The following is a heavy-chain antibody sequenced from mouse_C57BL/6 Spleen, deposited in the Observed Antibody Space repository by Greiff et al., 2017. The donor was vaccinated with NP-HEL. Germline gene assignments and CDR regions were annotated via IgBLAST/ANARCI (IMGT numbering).Heavy chain of an antibody. CDR3: TRERDEDAMDY. CDR2: ISSGGDYI. Sequence: EVQGVESGEGLVKPGGSLKLSCAASGFTFSSYAMSWVRQTPEKRLEWVAYISSGGDYIYYADTVKGRFTISRDNARNTLYLQMSSLKSEDTAMYYCTRERDEDAMDYWGQGTSVTVSS. V-gene: IGHV5-9-1*02. J-gene: IGHJ4*01. CDR1: GFTFSSYA.